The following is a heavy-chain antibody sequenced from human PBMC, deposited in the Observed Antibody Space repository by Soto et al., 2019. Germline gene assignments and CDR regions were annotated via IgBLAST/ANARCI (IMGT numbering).Heavy chain of an antibody. J-gene: IGHJ4*02. CDR3: ARPAASDSSGWYWGGGAYYFDY. V-gene: IGHV1-69*01. CDR1: GGTFSSYA. D-gene: IGHD6-19*01. Sequence: QVQLVQSGAEVKKPGSSVKVSCKASGGTFSSYAISWVRQAPGQGLEWMGGIIPIFGTANYAQKFQGRVTITADESTSPADMELGRLRSEDTAVYYCARPAASDSSGWYWGGGAYYFDYWGQGTLVTVSS. CDR2: IIPIFGTA.